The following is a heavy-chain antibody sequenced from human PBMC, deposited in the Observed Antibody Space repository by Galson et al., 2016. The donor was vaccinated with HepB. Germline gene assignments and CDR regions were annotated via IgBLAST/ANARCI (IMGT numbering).Heavy chain of an antibody. J-gene: IGHJ4*02. CDR1: RGSISSAGYY. D-gene: IGHD4-17*01. CDR2: IHYSGRT. V-gene: IGHV4-31*03. Sequence: TLSLTCTVSRGSISSAGYYWSWIRQHPGKGLEWIGNIHYSGRTYYNPSLKSRVLILIDTAKNQFSLKVISVSAADTAVYYCVRGGDYGDYVGYFDYWGQGTLVTVSS. CDR3: VRGGDYGDYVGYFDY.